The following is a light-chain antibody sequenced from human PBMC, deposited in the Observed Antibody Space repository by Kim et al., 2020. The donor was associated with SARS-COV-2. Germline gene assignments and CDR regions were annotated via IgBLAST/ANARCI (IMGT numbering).Light chain of an antibody. Sequence: QSALARPASVSGSPGQSITISCTGTSSDVGGYDYVSWYQQQPGKAPRLIIYDVNKRPSGVSTHFSGSKSGNTASLKISGLRAEDEGDYFCISYTSSNINYVFGTGTKVTVL. J-gene: IGLJ1*01. CDR2: DVN. CDR3: ISYTSSNINYV. CDR1: SSDVGGYDY. V-gene: IGLV2-14*03.